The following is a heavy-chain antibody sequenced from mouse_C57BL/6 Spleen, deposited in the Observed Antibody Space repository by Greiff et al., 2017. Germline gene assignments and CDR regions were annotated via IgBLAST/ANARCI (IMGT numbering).Heavy chain of an antibody. V-gene: IGHV1-18*01. Sequence: EVQVVESGPELVKPGASVKIPCKASGYTFTDYNMDWVKQSHGKSLEWIGDINPNNGGTIYNQKFKGKATLTVDKSSSTAYMELRSLTSEDTAVYYCARGHYGNSYAMDYWGQGTSVTVSS. CDR1: GYTFTDYN. CDR2: INPNNGGT. D-gene: IGHD2-1*01. CDR3: ARGHYGNSYAMDY. J-gene: IGHJ4*01.